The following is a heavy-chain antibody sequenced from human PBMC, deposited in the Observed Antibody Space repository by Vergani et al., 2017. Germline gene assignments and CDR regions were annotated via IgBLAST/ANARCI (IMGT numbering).Heavy chain of an antibody. CDR3: ARIGITGKDYYYYYGMDV. J-gene: IGHJ6*02. D-gene: IGHD1-20*01. Sequence: QVQLVESGGGVVQPGRSLRLSCAASGFTFSSYGMHWVRQAPGKGLEWVAVIWYDGSNKYYADSVKGRFTISRDNSKNTLYLQMNSLRADDTAVYYCARIGITGKDYYYYYGMDVWGQGTTVTVSS. CDR2: IWYDGSNK. CDR1: GFTFSSYG. V-gene: IGHV3-33*01.